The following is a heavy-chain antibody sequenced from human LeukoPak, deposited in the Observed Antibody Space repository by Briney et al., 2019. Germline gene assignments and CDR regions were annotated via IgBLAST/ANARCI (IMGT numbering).Heavy chain of an antibody. D-gene: IGHD3-22*01. CDR1: GGSFTTHY. CDR3: ASDSISMNAFDA. J-gene: IGHJ3*01. V-gene: IGHV4-59*11. CDR2: ISYIGST. Sequence: SETLSLTCTVSGGSFTTHYWSWIRQPPGKGLDWIGYISYIGSTNYNRSLKRRVTISIDTSKNEVSLMLTSVTAADTAVYYCASDSISMNAFDAWGQGTMVTVSS.